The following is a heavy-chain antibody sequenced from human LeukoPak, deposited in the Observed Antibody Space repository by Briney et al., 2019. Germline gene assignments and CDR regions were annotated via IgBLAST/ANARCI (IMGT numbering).Heavy chain of an antibody. CDR2: INYSGTT. Sequence: SETLSLTRTVSGGSISGGGYYWSWIRQHPGEGLEWIAYINYSGTTFYNPSLKSRVNISVDTSKNQFSLKLSSVTAADTAVYYCARGEPAADWFDPWGQGTLVTVSS. J-gene: IGHJ5*02. CDR3: ARGEPAADWFDP. CDR1: GGSISGGGYY. V-gene: IGHV4-31*03. D-gene: IGHD2-2*01.